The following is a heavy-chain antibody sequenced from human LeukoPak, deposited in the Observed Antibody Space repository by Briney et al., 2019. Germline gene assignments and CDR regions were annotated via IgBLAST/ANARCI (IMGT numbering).Heavy chain of an antibody. CDR3: ARDDIVVVPAAISFDC. V-gene: IGHV3-74*01. D-gene: IGHD2-2*01. Sequence: GGSLRLSCAASGFTFSSYWMHWVRQAPGKGLVWVSRINGDGSTKSYADSVRGRFTISRDNAANTLYLQMNSLRAEDTAVYYCARDDIVVVPAAISFDCWGQGTLVTVSS. J-gene: IGHJ4*02. CDR2: INGDGSTK. CDR1: GFTFSSYW.